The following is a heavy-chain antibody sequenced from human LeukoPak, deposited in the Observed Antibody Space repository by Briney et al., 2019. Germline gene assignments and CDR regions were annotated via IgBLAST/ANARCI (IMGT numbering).Heavy chain of an antibody. J-gene: IGHJ4*02. V-gene: IGHV3-53*01. D-gene: IGHD3-10*01. Sequence: GGSLRLSCSVSGFTVAANYMTWVRQAPGKGLEWVSVFYSGGSAYYVDSMKGRFTISRDLSTNTLFLQMISLRAEDTAVYYCATPGGSGDYPYPTYFNYWGQGTLITVSS. CDR1: GFTVAANY. CDR3: ATPGGSGDYPYPTYFNY. CDR2: FYSGGSA.